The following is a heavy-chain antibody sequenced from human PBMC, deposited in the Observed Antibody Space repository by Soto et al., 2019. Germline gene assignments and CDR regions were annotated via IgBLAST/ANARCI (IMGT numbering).Heavy chain of an antibody. V-gene: IGHV4-59*01. Sequence: SETLSLTCTVSGGSISSYYWSWIRQPPGKGLEWIGYIYYSGSTNYNPSLKSRVTISVDTSKNQFSLKLSSVTAADTAVYYCARGGTTSGYWGQGTLVTAPQ. CDR1: GGSISSYY. D-gene: IGHD1-7*01. CDR3: ARGGTTSGY. J-gene: IGHJ4*02. CDR2: IYYSGST.